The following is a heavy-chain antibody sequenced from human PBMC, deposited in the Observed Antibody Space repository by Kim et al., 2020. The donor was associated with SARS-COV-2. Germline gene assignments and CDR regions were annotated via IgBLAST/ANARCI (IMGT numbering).Heavy chain of an antibody. J-gene: IGHJ3*02. CDR1: GGTFSSYA. V-gene: IGHV1-69*13. Sequence: SVKVSCKASGGTFSSYAISWVRQAPGQGLEWMGGIIPIFGTANYAQKFQGRVTITADESTSTAYMELSSLRSEDTAVYYCARQDGATDAFDIWGQGTMVTVSS. CDR2: IIPIFGTA. CDR3: ARQDGATDAFDI. D-gene: IGHD1-26*01.